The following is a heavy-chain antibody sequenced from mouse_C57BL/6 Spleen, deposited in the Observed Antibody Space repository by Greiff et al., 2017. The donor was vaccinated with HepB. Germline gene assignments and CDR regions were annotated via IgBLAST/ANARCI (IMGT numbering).Heavy chain of an antibody. CDR2: IRSKSNNYAT. CDR1: GFSFNTYA. CDR3: VRDGYAMDY. V-gene: IGHV10-1*01. J-gene: IGHJ4*01. Sequence: EVQGVESGGGLVQPKGSLKLSCAASGFSFNTYAMNWVRQAPGKGLEWVARIRSKSNNYATYYADSVKDRFTISRDDSESMLYLQMNNLKTEDTAMYYCVRDGYAMDYWGQGTSVTVSS.